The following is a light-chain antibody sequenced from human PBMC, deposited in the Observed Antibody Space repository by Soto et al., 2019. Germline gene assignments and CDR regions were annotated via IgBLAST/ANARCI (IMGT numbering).Light chain of an antibody. CDR2: GNS. Sequence: QSVLTQPPSVSGAPGQRVTISCTGSSFNIGAGYDVHWYQQLPGTAPKLLIYGNSNRPSGVPDRFSGSKSGTSASLAITGLQAEDEAYYYCQSYDSSLSGSVFGGGTKLTVL. CDR1: SFNIGAGYD. J-gene: IGLJ2*01. CDR3: QSYDSSLSGSV. V-gene: IGLV1-40*01.